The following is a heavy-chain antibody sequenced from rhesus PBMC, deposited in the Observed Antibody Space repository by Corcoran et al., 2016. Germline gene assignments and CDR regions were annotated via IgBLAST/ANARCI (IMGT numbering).Heavy chain of an antibody. D-gene: IGHD3-16*01. J-gene: IGHJ4*01. CDR2: INGNSGST. Sequence: VQLQESGPGLVKPSETLSLTCAVSGASISRSWWSWIRQPPGQGLAWIGEINGNSGSTYFNPSLKSRVTISTDASKNQLSLILNSVTAADTAVYYCARGGYYSGSYYHSFDYWGQGVLVTVSS. CDR3: ARGGYYSGSYYHSFDY. CDR1: GASISRSW. V-gene: IGHV4-80*01.